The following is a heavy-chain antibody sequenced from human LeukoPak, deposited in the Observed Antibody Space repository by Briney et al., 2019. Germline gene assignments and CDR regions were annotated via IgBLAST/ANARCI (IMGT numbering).Heavy chain of an antibody. CDR3: ARDLGPYYDSSGSTDY. CDR1: GYTFTYFY. V-gene: IGHV1-2*02. J-gene: IGHJ4*02. D-gene: IGHD3-22*01. Sequence: ASVKVSCKASGYTFTYFYIHWVRQAPGQELEWMGWINPNSGGTNYAQKLQGRVTMTTDTSTSTAYMELRSLRSDDTAVYYCARDLGPYYDSSGSTDYWGQGTLVTVSS. CDR2: INPNSGGT.